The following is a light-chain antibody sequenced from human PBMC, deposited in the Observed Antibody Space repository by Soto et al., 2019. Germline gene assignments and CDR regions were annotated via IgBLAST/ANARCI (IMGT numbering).Light chain of an antibody. CDR3: HQRQSWPRT. CDR1: QGISKY. Sequence: DPRLTQSPSSLSASVGDRVTITCRASQGISKYLAWYQQKPGKAPKLLIYKASTLKSGVPSRFSGSGSGTDFTLTISDVQPEDFALYYCHQRQSWPRTFGQGTKVDI. J-gene: IGKJ1*01. V-gene: IGKV1-9*01. CDR2: KAS.